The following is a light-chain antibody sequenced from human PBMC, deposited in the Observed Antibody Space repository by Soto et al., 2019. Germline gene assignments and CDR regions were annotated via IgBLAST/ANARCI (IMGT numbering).Light chain of an antibody. V-gene: IGKV1-27*01. Sequence: DIQMTQSPTSLSASVGDRVTITCRASQAIRNFVAWYQQKPGKAPKLLIYAASTLQSGVPSRFSGSGSWTDFTLTINSLQPEDVATYSCQQYSSVPVFGPGTKVEIK. CDR3: QQYSSVPV. CDR1: QAIRNF. J-gene: IGKJ3*01. CDR2: AAS.